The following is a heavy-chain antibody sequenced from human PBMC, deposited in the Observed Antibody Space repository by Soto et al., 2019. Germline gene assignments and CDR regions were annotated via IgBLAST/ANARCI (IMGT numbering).Heavy chain of an antibody. CDR3: ARDLGGTF. CDR1: GDSMRDGNYF. J-gene: IGHJ1*01. Sequence: QVQMQESGPGLVKPSQTLSLTCTVSGDSMRDGNYFWTWIRQHPGKGLEWMGTIYHSGDAYYNPSLKSRVTISLDTSRSQFFLRLSSVTAADTAIYFCARDLGGTFWGQGTLVTVYS. D-gene: IGHD1-26*01. V-gene: IGHV4-31*03. CDR2: IYHSGDA.